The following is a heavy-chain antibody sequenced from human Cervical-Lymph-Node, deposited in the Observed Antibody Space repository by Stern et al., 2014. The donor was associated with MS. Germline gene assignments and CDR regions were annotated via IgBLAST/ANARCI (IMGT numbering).Heavy chain of an antibody. J-gene: IGHJ4*02. D-gene: IGHD5-18*01. V-gene: IGHV2-26*01. CDR3: ARFDTTMAHFDY. Sequence: QVTLKESGPVLVTPTETLTLTCTVSGFSLSNARMGVSWIRQPPGKALEWLAHLFSNDEKSYSKSLKTRLTISKDTSKSQVVLTMTNMDPVDTATYFCARFDTTMAHFDYWGQGTLVTVSS. CDR1: GFSLSNARMG. CDR2: LFSNDEK.